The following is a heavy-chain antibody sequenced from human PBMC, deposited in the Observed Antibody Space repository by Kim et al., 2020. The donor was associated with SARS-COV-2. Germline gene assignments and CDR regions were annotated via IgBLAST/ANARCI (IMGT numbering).Heavy chain of an antibody. CDR1: GFTFSSYG. J-gene: IGHJ4*02. CDR2: ISYDGSNK. D-gene: IGHD3-22*01. V-gene: IGHV3-30*18. CDR3: AKDRYYYDSSGGFFDY. Sequence: GGSLRLSCADSGFTFSSYGMHWVRQAPGKGLEWVAVISYDGSNKYYADSGKGRVTISRNNSKNTLYLQMNSLSAEDTAVYYCAKDRYYYDSSGGFFDYWGQGTLVTVSS.